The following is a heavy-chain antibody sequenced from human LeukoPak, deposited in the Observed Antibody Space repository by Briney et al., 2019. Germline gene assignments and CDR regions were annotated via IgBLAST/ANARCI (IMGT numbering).Heavy chain of an antibody. V-gene: IGHV4-34*01. CDR3: ARVVFGSGYYYFDY. Sequence: KPSETLSLTCAVYGGSFSGYYWSWIRQPPGKGLEWIGEINHSGSTNYNPSLKSRVTISVDTSKNQFSLKLSSVTAADTAVYYCARVVFGSGYYYFDYWGQGTLVTVSS. CDR1: GGSFSGYY. D-gene: IGHD3-22*01. J-gene: IGHJ4*02. CDR2: INHSGST.